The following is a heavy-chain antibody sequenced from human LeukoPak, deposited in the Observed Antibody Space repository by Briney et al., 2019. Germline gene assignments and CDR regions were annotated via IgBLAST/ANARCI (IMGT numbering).Heavy chain of an antibody. CDR1: GGSISSSSYY. CDR2: IYYSGST. Sequence: SETLSLTCTVSGGSISSSSYYWGWIRQPPGKGLEWIGSIYYSGSTYYNPSLKSRVTISVDTSKNQFSLKLSSVTAADTAVYYCARGRITIFGVVGFDYWGQGTLVTVSS. V-gene: IGHV4-39*07. D-gene: IGHD3-3*01. J-gene: IGHJ4*02. CDR3: ARGRITIFGVVGFDY.